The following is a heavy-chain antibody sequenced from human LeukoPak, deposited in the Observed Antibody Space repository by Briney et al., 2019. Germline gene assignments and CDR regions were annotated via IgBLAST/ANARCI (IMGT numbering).Heavy chain of an antibody. V-gene: IGHV3-21*01. CDR3: ARGFITMVRGPQRSYYMDV. J-gene: IGHJ6*03. Sequence: GGSLRLSCATSGFTFSSYSMNWVRQAPGKGLEWVSSISSSSSYIYFADSVKGRFTISRDNAKNSLYLQMNSLRAEDTAVYYCARGFITMVRGPQRSYYMDVWGKGTTVTVSS. CDR2: ISSSSSYI. CDR1: GFTFSSYS. D-gene: IGHD3-10*01.